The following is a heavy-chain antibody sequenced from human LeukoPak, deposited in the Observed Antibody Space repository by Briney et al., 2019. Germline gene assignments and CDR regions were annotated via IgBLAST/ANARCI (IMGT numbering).Heavy chain of an antibody. CDR3: ARSIAVAAPFDY. V-gene: IGHV1-2*06. Sequence: GASVKVSCKASGYIFTGYYMHWVRQAPGQGLEWMGRINPNSGGTNYAQKFQGRVTMTRDTSISTAYMELSRLRSDDTAVYYCARSIAVAAPFDYWGQGTLVTVSS. D-gene: IGHD6-19*01. J-gene: IGHJ4*02. CDR1: GYIFTGYY. CDR2: INPNSGGT.